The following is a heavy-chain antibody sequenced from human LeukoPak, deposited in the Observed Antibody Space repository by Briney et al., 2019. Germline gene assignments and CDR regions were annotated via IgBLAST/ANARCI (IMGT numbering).Heavy chain of an antibody. CDR1: GGSFSGYY. Sequence: SETLSLTCAVYGGSFSGYYWSWIRQPPGKGLEWIGEINHSGSTNYNPSLKSRVTISVDTSKNQFSLKLSSVTAADTAVHYCARGADSGYDPLDYWGQGTLVTVSS. CDR3: ARGADSGYDPLDY. J-gene: IGHJ4*02. V-gene: IGHV4-34*01. D-gene: IGHD5-12*01. CDR2: INHSGST.